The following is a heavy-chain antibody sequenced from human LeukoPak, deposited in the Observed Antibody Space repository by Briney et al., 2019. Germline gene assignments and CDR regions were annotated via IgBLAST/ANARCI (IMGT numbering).Heavy chain of an antibody. J-gene: IGHJ4*02. CDR1: GYSFTSYW. Sequence: GESLEISCKGSGYSFTSYWISWVRQMPGKGLEWMGRIDPSDSYTNYSPSFQGHVTISADKSISTAYLQWSSLKASDTAMYYCARLPGDYGWDTQGGGGSYFDYWGQGTLVTVSS. CDR2: IDPSDSYT. D-gene: IGHD3-16*01. CDR3: ARLPGDYGWDTQGGGGSYFDY. V-gene: IGHV5-10-1*01.